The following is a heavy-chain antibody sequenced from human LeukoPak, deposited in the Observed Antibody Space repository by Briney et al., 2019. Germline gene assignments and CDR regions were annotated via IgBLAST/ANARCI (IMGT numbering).Heavy chain of an antibody. V-gene: IGHV1-3*01. CDR3: ARDRGLTGTTPTTFDY. Sequence: ASVKVSCKASGYTFTSYAIQWVRQAPGQRLEWMGWINAGHGNTKYSQKFQGRVTITRDTSASTAYMELRSLRSDDTAVYYCARDRGLTGTTPTTFDYWGQGTLVTVSS. CDR2: INAGHGNT. D-gene: IGHD1-20*01. J-gene: IGHJ4*02. CDR1: GYTFTSYA.